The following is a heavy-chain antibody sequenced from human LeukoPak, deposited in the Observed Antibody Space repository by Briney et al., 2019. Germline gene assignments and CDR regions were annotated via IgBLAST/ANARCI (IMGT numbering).Heavy chain of an antibody. CDR2: IYPGDSDT. V-gene: IGHV5-51*01. Sequence: GESLKISCKGSGYSFISYWIGWVRQMPGKGLEWMGVIYPGDSDTRYSPSFQGQVTISADKSISTVYLQWSSLKASDTAMYYCARGGYSGYDQNWFDPWGQGTLVTVSS. CDR1: GYSFISYW. J-gene: IGHJ5*02. CDR3: ARGGYSGYDQNWFDP. D-gene: IGHD5-12*01.